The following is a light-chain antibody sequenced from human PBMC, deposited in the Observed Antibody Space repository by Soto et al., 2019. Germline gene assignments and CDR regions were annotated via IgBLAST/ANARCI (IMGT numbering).Light chain of an antibody. Sequence: EIVLTQYPDTLSLSPGERATLYSRARPSVSSSDLAGYQQKPGQAPRPLIEGASSRATGIPDRFSGSGSGTYFTLTISSLEPEGFAVYYCRQYGSSRYTFGQGTKVEIK. CDR2: GAS. J-gene: IGKJ2*01. CDR1: PSVSSSD. CDR3: RQYGSSRYT. V-gene: IGKV3-20*01.